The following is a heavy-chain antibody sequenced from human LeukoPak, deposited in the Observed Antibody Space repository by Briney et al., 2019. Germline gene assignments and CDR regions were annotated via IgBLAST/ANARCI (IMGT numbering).Heavy chain of an antibody. J-gene: IGHJ5*02. V-gene: IGHV5-51*01. CDR2: IYPGDSDT. CDR1: GYSFTSYW. Sequence: RGESLKISCKGSGYSFTSYWIGWVRQMPGKGLEWMGIIYPGDSDTRYSPSFQGQVTISADKSISTAYLQWSSLKASDTAMYYCARRRDSSGWYGGRFDPWGQGTLVTVS. D-gene: IGHD6-19*01. CDR3: ARRRDSSGWYGGRFDP.